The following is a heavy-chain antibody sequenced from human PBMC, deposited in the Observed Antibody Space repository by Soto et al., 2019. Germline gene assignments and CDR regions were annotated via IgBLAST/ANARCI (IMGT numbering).Heavy chain of an antibody. CDR2: IRQDGGAQ. D-gene: IGHD3-10*01. CDR1: VFTFTTYW. CDR3: VRGGHGSGSYLGSS. J-gene: IGHJ5*02. Sequence: GGSLRLSCVASVFTFTTYWMSWVRQAPGKGLRWVANIRQDGGAQYYVDSVKGRFTISRDNAKNSVYLQMDSLRVEDTAVYYCVRGGHGSGSYLGSSWGQGILVTVSS. V-gene: IGHV3-7*03.